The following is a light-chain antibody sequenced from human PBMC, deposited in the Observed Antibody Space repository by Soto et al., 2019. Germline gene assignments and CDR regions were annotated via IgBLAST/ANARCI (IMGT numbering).Light chain of an antibody. CDR3: SSYSSSSTLEV. CDR2: EVS. J-gene: IGLJ3*02. V-gene: IGLV2-14*01. CDR1: SSDVGGYNY. Sequence: QSALTQPASVSGSPGQSITISCTGTSSDVGGYNYVSWYQQHPGKAPKLMIYEVSNRPSGVSNRFSGSKSGNTASLTISGLQAEDEADYSCSSYSSSSTLEVFGGGTKLTVL.